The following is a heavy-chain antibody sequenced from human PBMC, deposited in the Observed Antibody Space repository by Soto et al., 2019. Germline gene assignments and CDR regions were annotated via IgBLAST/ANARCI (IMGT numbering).Heavy chain of an antibody. CDR1: GFTFSSYS. D-gene: IGHD2-21*02. J-gene: IGHJ6*02. Sequence: KPGGSLRLSCAASGFTFSSYSMNWVRQAPGKGLEWVSSISSSSSYIYYADSVKGRFTISRDNAKNSLYLQMNSLRAEDTAVYYCARDRNLAYCGGDCYYYYGMDVWGQGTTVTVSS. V-gene: IGHV3-21*01. CDR2: ISSSSSYI. CDR3: ARDRNLAYCGGDCYYYYGMDV.